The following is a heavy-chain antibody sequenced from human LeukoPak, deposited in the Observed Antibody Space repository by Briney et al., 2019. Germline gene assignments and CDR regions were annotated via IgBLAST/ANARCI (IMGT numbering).Heavy chain of an antibody. D-gene: IGHD6-13*01. J-gene: IGHJ5*02. CDR3: AGTHPWGILNWFDP. V-gene: IGHV1-2*02. CDR2: INPNSGGT. CDR1: GYTFTGYY. Sequence: GASVKVSCKASGYTFTGYYMHWVRQAPGQGLEWMGWINPNSGGTNYAQKFQGRVTMTRDTSISTAYMELSRLRSDDTAVYYCAGTHPWGILNWFDPWGQGTLVTVSS.